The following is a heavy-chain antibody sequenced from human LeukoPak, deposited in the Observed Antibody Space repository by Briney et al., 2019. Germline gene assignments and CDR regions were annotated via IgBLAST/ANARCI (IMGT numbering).Heavy chain of an antibody. V-gene: IGHV4-34*01. D-gene: IGHD6-13*01. CDR3: ASSVYSSYNWFDP. J-gene: IGHJ5*02. CDR2: INHSGST. CDR1: GGSFSGYY. Sequence: SETLSLTCAVYGGSFSGYYWSWIRQPPGKGLEWIGEINHSGSTNYNPSLKSRVTISVDTSKNQFSLKLSSVTAADTAVYYCASSVYSSYNWFDPWGQGTLVTVSS.